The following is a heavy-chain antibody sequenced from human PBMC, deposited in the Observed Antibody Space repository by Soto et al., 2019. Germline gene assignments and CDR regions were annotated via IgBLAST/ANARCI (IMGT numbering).Heavy chain of an antibody. CDR3: AKGAPGCSGGSCYLIQYYFDY. J-gene: IGHJ4*02. CDR1: GFTFSSYG. Sequence: QVQLVESGGGEVQPGRSLRLSCAASGFTFSSYGMHWVRQAPGKGLEWVAVISYDGSNKYYADSVKGRFTISRDNSKNTLYLQMNSLRAEDTAVYYCAKGAPGCSGGSCYLIQYYFDYWGQGTLVTVSS. V-gene: IGHV3-30*18. CDR2: ISYDGSNK. D-gene: IGHD2-15*01.